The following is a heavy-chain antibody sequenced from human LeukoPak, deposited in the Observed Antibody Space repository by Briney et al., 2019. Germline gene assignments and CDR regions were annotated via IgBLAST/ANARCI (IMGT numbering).Heavy chain of an antibody. CDR3: ARGVNYDSGSYYDY. Sequence: SETLSLTCTVSGGSINSYFWSWIRQPPGKGLEWNGYIYYSDNTNYNPSLKSRVTISVETSKNQFSLKLTSVTAADTAVYYCARGVNYDSGSYYDYWGQGTLVTVSS. D-gene: IGHD3-10*01. CDR2: IYYSDNT. CDR1: GGSINSYF. V-gene: IGHV4-59*01. J-gene: IGHJ4*02.